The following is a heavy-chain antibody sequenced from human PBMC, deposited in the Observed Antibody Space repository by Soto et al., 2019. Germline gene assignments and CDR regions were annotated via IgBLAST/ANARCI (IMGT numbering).Heavy chain of an antibody. Sequence: GASVKVSCKASGYTFTSYYMHWVRQAPGQGLEWMGIINPSGGSTSYAQKFQGRVTMTRDTSTSTVYMELSSLRSEDTAVYYCARAPIPNPTTVTTGIYSYYGMDVWGQGTTVTVSS. D-gene: IGHD4-17*01. V-gene: IGHV1-46*01. CDR3: ARAPIPNPTTVTTGIYSYYGMDV. J-gene: IGHJ6*02. CDR2: INPSGGST. CDR1: GYTFTSYY.